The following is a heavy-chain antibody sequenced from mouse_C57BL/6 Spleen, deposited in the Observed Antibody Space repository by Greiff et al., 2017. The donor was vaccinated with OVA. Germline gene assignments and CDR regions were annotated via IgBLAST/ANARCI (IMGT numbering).Heavy chain of an antibody. CDR3: ARAHYYGSSGFAY. CDR1: GYTFTSYD. V-gene: IGHV1-85*01. Sequence: VQLQESGPELVKPGASVKLSCKASGYTFTSYDINWVKQRPGQGLEWIGWIYPRDGSTKYNEKFKGKATLTVDTSSSTAYMELHSLTSEDSAVYFCARAHYYGSSGFAYWGQGTLVTVSA. D-gene: IGHD1-1*01. CDR2: IYPRDGST. J-gene: IGHJ3*01.